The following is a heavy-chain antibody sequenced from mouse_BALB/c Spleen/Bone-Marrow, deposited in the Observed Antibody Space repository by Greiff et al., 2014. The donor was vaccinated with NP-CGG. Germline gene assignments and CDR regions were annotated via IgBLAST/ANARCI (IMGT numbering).Heavy chain of an antibody. Sequence: QVQLKESGAELMKPGASVKISCRATGYTFSSYWMEWVKQRPGHGLEWIGEILPGSGSPNYNEEFKGKATFTADTSSNTAYMQLSSLTSEDSDVYYCARRGVHYWYFDVWGAGTTVTVSS. CDR3: ARRGVHYWYFDV. CDR2: ILPGSGSP. J-gene: IGHJ1*01. V-gene: IGHV1-9*01. CDR1: GYTFSSYW.